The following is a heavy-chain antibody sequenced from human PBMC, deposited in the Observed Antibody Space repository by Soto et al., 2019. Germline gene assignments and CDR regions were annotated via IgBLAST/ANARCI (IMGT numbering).Heavy chain of an antibody. CDR1: GLTFSSQA. CDR3: AKDPWAAAAAWFDP. J-gene: IGHJ5*02. CDR2: ISGSGGST. Sequence: EVQLLESWGGLVQPGGSLRLSCAASGLTFSSQAMSWVRPAPGKGLEWVSTISGSGGSTYYADCVKGRFTISRDNSKNTLYLPMNGLGVEETALYYCAKDPWAAAAAWFDPWGQGTLVTVSS. D-gene: IGHD6-13*01. V-gene: IGHV3-23*01.